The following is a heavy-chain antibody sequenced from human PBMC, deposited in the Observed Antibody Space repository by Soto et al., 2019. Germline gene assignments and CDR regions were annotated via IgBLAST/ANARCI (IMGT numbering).Heavy chain of an antibody. D-gene: IGHD2-21*01. CDR1: GDSFSSGDYY. V-gene: IGHV4-30-4*01. CDR3: ARIPSVDHDAFDI. CDR2: IYYSGST. J-gene: IGHJ3*02. Sequence: QVQLQESGPGLVKPSQTLSLTCTVSGDSFSSGDYYWGWIRQPPGKGLEWIGYIYYSGSTYYNPSLKSRVTISVDTSKSQFSLKLSSVTAADTAVYFCARIPSVDHDAFDIWGQGTMVTVSS.